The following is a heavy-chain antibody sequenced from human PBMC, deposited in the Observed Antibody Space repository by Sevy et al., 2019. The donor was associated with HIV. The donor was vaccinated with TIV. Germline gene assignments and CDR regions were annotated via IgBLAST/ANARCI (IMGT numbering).Heavy chain of an antibody. D-gene: IGHD1-1*01. CDR3: ARDSTTRPRVLDY. V-gene: IGHV4-59*01. CDR2: IYFTGNT. CDR1: GGSICSYF. Sequence: SETLSLTCSVSGGSICSYFWTWVRQSPGKGLEWIGNIYFTGNTDYSPSLKSRVTLSLDTSRSQFSLTLKSVTAVDTAIYFCARDSTTRPRVLDYWGQGTLVTVSS. J-gene: IGHJ4*02.